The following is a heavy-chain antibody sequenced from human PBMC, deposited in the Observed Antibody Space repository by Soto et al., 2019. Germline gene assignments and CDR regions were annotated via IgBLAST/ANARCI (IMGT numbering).Heavy chain of an antibody. V-gene: IGHV3-15*07. D-gene: IGHD3-10*01. Sequence: EVQLVESGGGLVKPGGSLRLSCAASGFTFSNAWMNWVRQAPGKGLERVGRIKSKTDGGTTDYAAPVKGRFTISRDDSKNTLYLQMTSLKTEDTAVYYCTTVLLWMAGAGSDYWGQGTLVTVSS. CDR1: GFTFSNAW. J-gene: IGHJ4*02. CDR3: TTVLLWMAGAGSDY. CDR2: IKSKTDGGTT.